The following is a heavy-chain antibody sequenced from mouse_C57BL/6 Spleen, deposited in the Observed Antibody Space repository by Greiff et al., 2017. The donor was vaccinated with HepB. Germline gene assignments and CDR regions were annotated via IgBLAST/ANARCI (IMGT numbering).Heavy chain of an antibody. Sequence: EVMLVESGEGLVKPGGSLKLSCAASGFTFSSYAMSWVRQTPEKRLEWVAYISSGGDYIYYADTVKGRFTISRDNARNTLYLQMSSLKSEDTAMYYCTRDGDSNYGSAWFAYWGQGTLVTVSA. V-gene: IGHV5-9-1*02. CDR1: GFTFSSYA. CDR3: TRDGDSNYGSAWFAY. J-gene: IGHJ3*01. D-gene: IGHD2-5*01. CDR2: ISSGGDYI.